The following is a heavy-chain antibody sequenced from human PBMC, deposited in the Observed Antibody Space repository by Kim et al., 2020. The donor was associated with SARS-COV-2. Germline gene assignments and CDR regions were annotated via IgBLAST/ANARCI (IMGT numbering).Heavy chain of an antibody. J-gene: IGHJ6*02. CDR3: ARDFSGETAIEL. CDR1: GFNFGDYA. D-gene: IGHD1-26*01. Sequence: GGSLRLSCGASGFNFGDYAMNWVRQAPGKGLEWVSGISWNSGSLGYADTVKGRFTISRDNARNSLYLEMNDLRTEDTALYYCARDFSGETAIELWGQGT. CDR2: ISWNSGSL. V-gene: IGHV3-9*01.